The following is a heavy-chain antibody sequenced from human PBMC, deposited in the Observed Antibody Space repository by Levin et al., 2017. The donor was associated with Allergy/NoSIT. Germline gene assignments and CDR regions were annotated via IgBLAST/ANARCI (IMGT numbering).Heavy chain of an antibody. CDR3: ARHELYCSGGSCYSGYFDY. V-gene: IGHV1-69*13. D-gene: IGHD2-15*01. CDR1: GGTFSSYA. Sequence: SVKVSCKASGGTFSSYAISWVRQAPGQGLEWMGGIIPIFGTANYAQKFQGRVTITADESTSTAYMELSSLRSEDTAVYYCARHELYCSGGSCYSGYFDYWGQGTLVTVSS. J-gene: IGHJ4*02. CDR2: IIPIFGTA.